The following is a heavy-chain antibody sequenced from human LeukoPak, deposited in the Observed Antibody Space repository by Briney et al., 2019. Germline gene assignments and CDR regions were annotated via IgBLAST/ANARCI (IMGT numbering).Heavy chain of an antibody. CDR2: IYSGGST. CDR3: AKGEVLWGPSYYYGIDV. CDR1: GFTVSSNY. J-gene: IGHJ6*02. V-gene: IGHV3-66*01. D-gene: IGHD3-10*01. Sequence: GGSLRLSCAASGFTVSSNYMSWVRQAPGKGLEWVSVIYSGGSTYYADSVKGRFTISRDNSKNTLYLQMNSLRAEDTAVYYCAKGEVLWGPSYYYGIDVWGQGTTVTVSS.